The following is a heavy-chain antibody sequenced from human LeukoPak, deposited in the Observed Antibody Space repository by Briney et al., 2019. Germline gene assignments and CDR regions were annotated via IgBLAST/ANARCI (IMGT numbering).Heavy chain of an antibody. D-gene: IGHD3-9*01. CDR1: GGSFSGYY. CDR2: INHSGST. J-gene: IGHJ3*02. Sequence: PSETLSLTCAVYGGSFSGYYWSWIRQPPGKGLEWIGEINHSGSTNYNPSLKSRVTISVDTSKNQFSLKLSSVTAADTAVYYCARGLILRYFDWLLDDAFDIWGQGTMVTVSS. V-gene: IGHV4-34*01. CDR3: ARGLILRYFDWLLDDAFDI.